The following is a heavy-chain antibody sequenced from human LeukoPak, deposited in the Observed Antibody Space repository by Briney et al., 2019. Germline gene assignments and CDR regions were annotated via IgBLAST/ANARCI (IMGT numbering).Heavy chain of an antibody. CDR2: IYYSGST. V-gene: IGHV4-59*08. J-gene: IGHJ4*02. Sequence: SETLSLTCTVSSVSMSSYYWNWIRQPPGKGLEWIGYIYYSGSTNYNPSLKSRVTISVDTSKNQFSLKLSSVTAADTAVYYCARLVDTAMVLDYWGQGTLVTVSS. CDR1: SVSMSSYY. CDR3: ARLVDTAMVLDY. D-gene: IGHD5-18*01.